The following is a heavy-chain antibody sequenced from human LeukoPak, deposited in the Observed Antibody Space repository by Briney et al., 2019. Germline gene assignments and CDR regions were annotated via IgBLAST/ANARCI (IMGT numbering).Heavy chain of an antibody. D-gene: IGHD3-3*01. J-gene: IGHJ6*03. CDR3: ARVRTDYDFWSGYRYYYYYMDV. CDR1: GFTVSSNF. V-gene: IGHV3-53*01. Sequence: GGSLRLSCAASGFTVSSNFMSWVRQAPGEGLEWVSITYSAGSTYYSDSVKGRSTISRDNSKNRLDLQMNSLRVEDTAVYYCARVRTDYDFWSGYRYYYYYMDVWGKGTTVTVSS. CDR2: TYSAGST.